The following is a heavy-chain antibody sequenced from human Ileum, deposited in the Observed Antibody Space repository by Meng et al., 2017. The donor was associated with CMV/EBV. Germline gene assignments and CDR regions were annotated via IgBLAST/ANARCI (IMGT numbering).Heavy chain of an antibody. Sequence: GGSLRLSCAASGFTFSGSAMHWVRQASGKGLEWVGRIRSKANTYATAYAASVKGRFTISRDDSNNMVYLQMNSLKTEDTAVYYCTSLGIYYYYGADVWGQGTTVTVSS. CDR2: IRSKANTYAT. V-gene: IGHV3-73*01. D-gene: IGHD7-27*01. CDR1: GFTFSGSA. CDR3: TSLGIYYYYGADV. J-gene: IGHJ6*02.